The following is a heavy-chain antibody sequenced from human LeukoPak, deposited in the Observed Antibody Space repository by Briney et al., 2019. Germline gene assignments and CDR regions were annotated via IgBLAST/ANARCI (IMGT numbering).Heavy chain of an antibody. CDR1: GGSMNTHY. V-gene: IGHV4-4*07. D-gene: IGHD1-26*01. CDR3: AREGGLGGFDI. CDR2: IYTSGST. Sequence: SEALSLTCSVSGGSMNTHYWNWIRQPAGKGLEWIGRIYTSGSTNHNPSLKSRVIMSLDTSKSQFSLSLGSVTAADTAVYYCAREGGLGGFDIWGQGKMGPGSS. J-gene: IGHJ3*02.